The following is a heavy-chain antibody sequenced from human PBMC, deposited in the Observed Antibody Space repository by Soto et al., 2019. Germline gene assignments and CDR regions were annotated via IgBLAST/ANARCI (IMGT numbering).Heavy chain of an antibody. J-gene: IGHJ5*02. V-gene: IGHV4-39*01. CDR2: LYYSVST. Sequence: QLQLQESGPGLVKPSETLSLTCPVSGGSISSSSYYWGWIRQPPGTGLEWIGSLYYSVSTYYNPSLKSRVTISLDTSKNQFSLKLSSVTAADTAVYYSATMVRGFVDWFDPWGQGTLVTVSS. CDR1: GGSISSSSYY. D-gene: IGHD3-10*01. CDR3: ATMVRGFVDWFDP.